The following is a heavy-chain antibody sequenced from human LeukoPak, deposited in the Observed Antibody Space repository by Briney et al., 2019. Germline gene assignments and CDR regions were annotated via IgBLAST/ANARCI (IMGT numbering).Heavy chain of an antibody. D-gene: IGHD3-16*01. V-gene: IGHV4-34*01. J-gene: IGHJ4*02. Sequence: ASETLSLTCAVYGGSFSGYYWSWIRQPPGKGLEWIGEINHSGSTSYNPSLKSRVTISVDTSKNQFSLKLSSVTAADTAVYYCARTWGGYYIDYWGQGTLVTVSS. CDR1: GGSFSGYY. CDR3: ARTWGGYYIDY. CDR2: INHSGST.